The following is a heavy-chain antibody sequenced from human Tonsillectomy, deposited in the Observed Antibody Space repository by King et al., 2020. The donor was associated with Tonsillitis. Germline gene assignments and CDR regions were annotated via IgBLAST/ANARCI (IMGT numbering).Heavy chain of an antibody. J-gene: IGHJ3*02. CDR1: GYTFTSYG. CDR2: ISAYNGNT. V-gene: IGHV1-18*01. CDR3: AREPPYDGSGRYALDS. D-gene: IGHD3-10*01. Sequence: QLVPSGAEVKQPGASVKVSCKASGYTFTSYGISWVRQAPGQGLEWMGWISAYNGNTNYSQKLQGRVTMNTDTSTSTAYMELRSLRSDDTAVYYCAREPPYDGSGRYALDSGGQGTMVTVSA.